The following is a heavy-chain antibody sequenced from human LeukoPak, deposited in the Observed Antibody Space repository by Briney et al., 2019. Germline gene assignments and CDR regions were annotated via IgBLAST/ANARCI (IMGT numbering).Heavy chain of an antibody. CDR3: ARADIVVVPAARNHAFDI. D-gene: IGHD2-2*01. CDR2: IYYSGST. J-gene: IGHJ4*02. Sequence: LRLSCAASGFIFSDYYMSWIRQHPGKGLEWIGYIYYSGSTYYNPSLKSRVTISVDTSKNQFSLKLSSVTAADTAVYYCARADIVVVPAARNHAFDIWGQGTLVTVSS. CDR1: GFIFSDYY. V-gene: IGHV4-31*02.